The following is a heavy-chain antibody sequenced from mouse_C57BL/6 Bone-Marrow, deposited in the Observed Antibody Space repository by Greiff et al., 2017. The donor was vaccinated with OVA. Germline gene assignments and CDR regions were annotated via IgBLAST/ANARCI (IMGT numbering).Heavy chain of an antibody. J-gene: IGHJ3*01. CDR1: GFTFSNYW. V-gene: IGHV6-3*01. Sequence: EVKVEESGGGLVQPGGSMKLSCVASGFTFSNYWMNWVRQSPEKGLEWVAQIRLKSDNYATHYAESVKGRFTISRDDSKSSVYLQMNNLRAEDTGIYYCTEGRKGGYYEDWFAYWGQGTLVTVSA. D-gene: IGHD2-3*01. CDR2: IRLKSDNYAT. CDR3: TEGRKGGYYEDWFAY.